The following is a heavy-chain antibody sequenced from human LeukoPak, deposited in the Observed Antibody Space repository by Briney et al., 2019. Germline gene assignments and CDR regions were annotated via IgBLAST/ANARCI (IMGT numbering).Heavy chain of an antibody. V-gene: IGHV3-7*03. CDR2: IKEDGSET. D-gene: IGHD4-17*01. Sequence: GGSLRLSCVASGLNFNSRWMDWVRRAPGQGLEWVASIKEDGSETHYVDSVRGRFTISRDNDKNSLYLQMNNLRAEDTAMYYCAKAARTTVTYSFDSWGQGTLVTVSS. CDR1: GLNFNSRW. CDR3: AKAARTTVTYSFDS. J-gene: IGHJ4*02.